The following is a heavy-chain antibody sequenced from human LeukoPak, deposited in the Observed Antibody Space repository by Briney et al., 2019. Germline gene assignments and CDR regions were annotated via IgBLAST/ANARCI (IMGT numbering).Heavy chain of an antibody. J-gene: IGHJ4*02. CDR2: IYHGWST. D-gene: IGHD2-15*01. V-gene: IGHV4-38-2*01. Sequence: SETLSLTCAVSGYSISSGYYWGWIRQPPGKGLEWIGTIYHGWSTYYSPSLKSRVTISVDTSKNQFSLKLSSVTAADTAVYYCARRLVVVVGEGYFDYWGQGTLVTVSS. CDR3: ARRLVVVVGEGYFDY. CDR1: GYSISSGYY.